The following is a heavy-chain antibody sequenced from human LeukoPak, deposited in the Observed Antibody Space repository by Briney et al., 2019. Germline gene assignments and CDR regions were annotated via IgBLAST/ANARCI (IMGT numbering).Heavy chain of an antibody. CDR3: AKDMELGGFDY. V-gene: IGHV3-30*18. CDR1: GFTFSNYG. D-gene: IGHD3-16*01. J-gene: IGHJ4*02. Sequence: GGSLRLSCAASGFTFSNYGIHWVRQAPGKGLEWVAVISYDGSNQYYADSLKGRFTISRDNSKNTLYLQMNSLRAEDTAVYYCAKDMELGGFDYWGQGTLVTVSS. CDR2: ISYDGSNQ.